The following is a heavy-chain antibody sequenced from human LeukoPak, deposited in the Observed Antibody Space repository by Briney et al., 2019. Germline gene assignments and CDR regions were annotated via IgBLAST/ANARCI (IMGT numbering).Heavy chain of an antibody. J-gene: IGHJ4*02. D-gene: IGHD3-16*02. V-gene: IGHV3-23*01. CDR3: AKGAGDYVWGSYRY. CDR1: GFTVSGNY. Sequence: GGSLRLSCAVSGFTVSGNYMSWIRQAPGKGLEWVSAISGSGGSTYYADSVKGRFTISRDNSKNTLYLQMNSLRAEDTAVYYCAKGAGDYVWGSYRYWGQGTLVTVSS. CDR2: ISGSGGST.